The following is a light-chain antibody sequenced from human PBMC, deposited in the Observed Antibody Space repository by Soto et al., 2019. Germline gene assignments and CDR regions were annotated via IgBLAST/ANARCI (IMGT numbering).Light chain of an antibody. CDR1: QSVSRY. V-gene: IGKV3-11*01. J-gene: IGKJ5*01. Sequence: ELVLTQSPATLSLSPGERATLSCRASQSVSRYLAWYQQKHGQAPRLLIYDASNRATGIPARFSGSGSGTDLTLTISSLEPEDFAVYDCQQRSSWPITFGQGTRLEIK. CDR2: DAS. CDR3: QQRSSWPIT.